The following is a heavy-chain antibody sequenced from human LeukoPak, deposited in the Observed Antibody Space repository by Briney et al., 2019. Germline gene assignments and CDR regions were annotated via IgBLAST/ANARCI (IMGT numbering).Heavy chain of an antibody. CDR3: ARRPFAPSSTTEYYYYGMDV. CDR1: GGTFSSYA. D-gene: IGHD2-2*01. CDR2: IIPIFGTA. Sequence: SVKVSCKASGGTFSSYAISWVRQAPGQRLEWMGGIIPIFGTANYAQKFQGRVTITADESTSTAYMELSSLRSEDTAVYYCARRPFAPSSTTEYYYYGMDVWGQGTTVTVSS. V-gene: IGHV1-69*13. J-gene: IGHJ6*02.